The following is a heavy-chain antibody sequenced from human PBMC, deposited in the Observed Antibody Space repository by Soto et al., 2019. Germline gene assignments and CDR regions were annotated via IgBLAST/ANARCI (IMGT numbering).Heavy chain of an antibody. CDR3: ARELRKAVAGTNYYYGMDV. CDR2: IWYDGSNK. V-gene: IGHV3-33*01. CDR1: GFTFSSYG. J-gene: IGHJ6*02. Sequence: GGSLRLSCAASGFTFSSYGMHWVRQAPGKGLEWVAVIWYDGSNKYYADSVKGRFTISRDNSKNTLYLQMNSLRAEDTAVYYCARELRKAVAGTNYYYGMDVWGQGTTVTVSS. D-gene: IGHD6-19*01.